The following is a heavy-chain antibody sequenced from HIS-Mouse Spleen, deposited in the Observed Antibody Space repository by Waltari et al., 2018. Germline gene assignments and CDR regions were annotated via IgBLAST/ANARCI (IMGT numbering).Heavy chain of an antibody. Sequence: QLQLQESDPGLVKPSETLSLTCTVSGGSISSSSSYWGWIRQPPGKGLEWIGSIYYSGSTYYNPSLKSRVTISVDTSKNQFSLKLSSVTAADTAVYYCARRRGWFDYWGQGTLVTVSS. D-gene: IGHD6-19*01. CDR3: ARRRGWFDY. J-gene: IGHJ4*02. CDR1: GGSISSSSSY. CDR2: IYYSGST. V-gene: IGHV4-39*01.